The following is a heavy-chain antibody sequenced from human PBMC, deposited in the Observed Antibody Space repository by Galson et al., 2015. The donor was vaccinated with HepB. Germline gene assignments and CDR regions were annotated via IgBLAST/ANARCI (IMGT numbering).Heavy chain of an antibody. Sequence: SLRLSCAASGFMLTSHVMSWVRQAPGKGLEWVSGISGSSGSTYYADSVKGRFTISRDNSKNMLYLQMNSLRAEDTAVYYCAKAKALVRLLIRYPCYFDYWGQGTLVAVSS. CDR2: ISGSSGST. CDR1: GFMLTSHV. CDR3: AKAKALVRLLIRYPCYFDY. J-gene: IGHJ4*02. D-gene: IGHD3-9*01. V-gene: IGHV3-23*01.